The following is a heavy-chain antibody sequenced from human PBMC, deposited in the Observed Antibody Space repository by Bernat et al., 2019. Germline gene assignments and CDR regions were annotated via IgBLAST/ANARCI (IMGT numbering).Heavy chain of an antibody. V-gene: IGHV2-5*02. J-gene: IGHJ4*02. Sequence: QFTLKESGPTVAKPTQTLTLTCTFSGFSLITRGVGVAWILQPPGKALEWLPLIYWDDDKRYSPSLKSRLTITKYTSTSQVVLTVTNVYTEDTATYYCADTLSLRSYYNYGRFDYWGQGTLVAVSS. CDR1: GFSLITRGVG. D-gene: IGHD3-10*01. CDR3: ADTLSLRSYYNYGRFDY. CDR2: IYWDDDK.